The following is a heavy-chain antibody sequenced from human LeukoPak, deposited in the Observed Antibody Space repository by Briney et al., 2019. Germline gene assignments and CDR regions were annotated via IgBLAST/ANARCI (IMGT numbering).Heavy chain of an antibody. CDR1: GFTFSSYA. CDR2: ISGSGGST. Sequence: GGSLRLSCAASGFTFSSYAMSWVRQAPGKGLEWVSAISGSGGSTYYADSVKGRFTISRDSAKNSLYLQMNSLRAEDTAVYYCAREYYYDSSGYYHWGQGTLVTVSS. J-gene: IGHJ4*02. V-gene: IGHV3-23*01. D-gene: IGHD3-22*01. CDR3: AREYYYDSSGYYH.